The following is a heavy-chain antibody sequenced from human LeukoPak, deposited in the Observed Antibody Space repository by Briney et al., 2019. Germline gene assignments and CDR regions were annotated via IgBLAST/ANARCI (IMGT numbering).Heavy chain of an antibody. Sequence: GGSLRLSCAASGFTFSSYGMSWVRQAPGKGLEWVSAISGSGGSTYYADSVKGRFTISRDNSKNTLYLQMNSLRAEDTAVYYCAKDSSYYGSGSYGDYWGQGTLVTVSS. J-gene: IGHJ4*02. D-gene: IGHD3-10*01. V-gene: IGHV3-23*01. CDR1: GFTFSSYG. CDR2: ISGSGGST. CDR3: AKDSSYYGSGSYGDY.